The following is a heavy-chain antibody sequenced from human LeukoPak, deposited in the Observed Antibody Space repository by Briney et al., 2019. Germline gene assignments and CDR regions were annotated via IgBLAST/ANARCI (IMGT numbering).Heavy chain of an antibody. CDR2: IKRDGSEK. V-gene: IGHV3-7*01. J-gene: IGHJ4*02. D-gene: IGHD3-22*01. CDR3: ARGGKFYYDSSGYPGDY. Sequence: GGSLRLSCAASGFTFTDYWMSWARRAPEKGLEWVANIKRDGSEKYYADSVKGRFTISRDNVKRSLSLQMNSLRAEDTAVYYCARGGKFYYDSSGYPGDYWGQGILVTVSS. CDR1: GFTFTDYW.